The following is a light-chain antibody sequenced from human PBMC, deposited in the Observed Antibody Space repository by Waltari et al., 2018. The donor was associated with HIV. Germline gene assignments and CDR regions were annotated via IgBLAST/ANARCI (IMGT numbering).Light chain of an antibody. CDR2: DAS. Sequence: EIVLTQSPATLSLSPGERATLSCRASESISRYLAWYQQKPDQAPRLLISDASNRATGIPARFSGSGSGTDFTLTISYLEPEDFAVYYCQQRTNWPPWSFGQGTKVEIK. CDR3: QQRTNWPPWS. V-gene: IGKV3-11*01. J-gene: IGKJ1*01. CDR1: ESISRY.